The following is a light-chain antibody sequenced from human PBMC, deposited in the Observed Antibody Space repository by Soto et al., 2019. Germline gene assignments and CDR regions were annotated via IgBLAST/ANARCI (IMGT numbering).Light chain of an antibody. Sequence: EIVLPQSPAPLSLSAGERSTVSCMASQSVSSHLAWYQQKRGQAPRLLIYDASSRASGIPARFSGSGSGTDFTLTISSLEPEDFAVYYCQQGGNWPLTFGQGTRLE. V-gene: IGKV3-11*01. CDR1: QSVSSH. J-gene: IGKJ5*01. CDR2: DAS. CDR3: QQGGNWPLT.